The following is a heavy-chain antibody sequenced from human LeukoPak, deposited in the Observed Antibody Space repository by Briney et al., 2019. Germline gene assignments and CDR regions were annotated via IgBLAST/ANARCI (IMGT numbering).Heavy chain of an antibody. CDR1: GFTFSSSA. J-gene: IGHJ4*02. Sequence: GGSLRLSCAASGFTFSSSAMSWVRQVPGKGLEWVSGISASGGSTNYADSVRGRFTISRDNAKNSLYLQMNSLRAEDTAVYYCARVPYYYDSSGYSDYWGQGTLVTVSS. D-gene: IGHD3-22*01. CDR3: ARVPYYYDSSGYSDY. V-gene: IGHV3-23*01. CDR2: ISASGGST.